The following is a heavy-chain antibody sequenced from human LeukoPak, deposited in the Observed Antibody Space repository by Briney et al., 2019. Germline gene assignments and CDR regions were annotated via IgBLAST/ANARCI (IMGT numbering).Heavy chain of an antibody. Sequence: ASVKVSCKASGYTFTDYYMHWVRQAPGQGFEWMGWINPDSSGTNYAQKFQGRVTMTRGTSISTAYMELSRLRSNDTAVYYCARRALFGDSGYDYNRFDPWGQGTLVTVSS. CDR1: GYTFTDYY. CDR3: ARRALFGDSGYDYNRFDP. D-gene: IGHD5-12*01. V-gene: IGHV1-2*02. CDR2: INPDSSGT. J-gene: IGHJ5*02.